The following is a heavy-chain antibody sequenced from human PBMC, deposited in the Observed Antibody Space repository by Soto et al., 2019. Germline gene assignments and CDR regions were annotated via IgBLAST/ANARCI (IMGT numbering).Heavy chain of an antibody. V-gene: IGHV3-23*01. D-gene: IGHD3-22*01. J-gene: IGHJ4*02. CDR3: ARDSSGYDFDY. CDR1: GFTFSSYA. Sequence: LRLSCSASGFTFSSYAMSWVRQAPGKGLEWVSAISGSGGSTYYADSVKGRFTISRDNSKNTLYLQMNSLRAEDTAVYYCARDSSGYDFDYWGQGTLVTVSS. CDR2: ISGSGGST.